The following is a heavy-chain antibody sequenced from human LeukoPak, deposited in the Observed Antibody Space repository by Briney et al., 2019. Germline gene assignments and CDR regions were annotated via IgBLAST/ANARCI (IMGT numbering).Heavy chain of an antibody. Sequence: ASVKVSCTASGYTFTSYGISWVRQAPGQGLEWMGWISAYNGNTNYAQKLQGRVTMTTDTSTSTACMELRSLRSDDTAVYYCARDPGERPADNYYYYGMDVWGKGTTVTVSS. CDR1: GYTFTSYG. D-gene: IGHD2-2*01. CDR2: ISAYNGNT. J-gene: IGHJ6*04. V-gene: IGHV1-18*04. CDR3: ARDPGERPADNYYYYGMDV.